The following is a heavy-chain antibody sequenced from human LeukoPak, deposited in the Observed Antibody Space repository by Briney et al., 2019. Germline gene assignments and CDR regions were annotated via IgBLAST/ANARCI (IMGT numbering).Heavy chain of an antibody. V-gene: IGHV4-31*03. CDR2: IYYSGST. J-gene: IGHJ4*02. CDR3: ARAPDIVVVPAAVRFFDY. D-gene: IGHD2-2*01. CDR1: GGSISSGGYY. Sequence: SQTLSLTCTVSGGSISSGGYYWSWIRQHPGKGLEWIGYIYYSGSTYYDPSLKSRVTISVDTSKNQFSLKLSSVTAADTAVYYCARAPDIVVVPAAVRFFDYWGQGTLVTVSS.